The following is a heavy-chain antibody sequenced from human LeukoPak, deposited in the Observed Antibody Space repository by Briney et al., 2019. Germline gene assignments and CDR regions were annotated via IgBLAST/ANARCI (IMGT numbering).Heavy chain of an antibody. CDR3: AKGDTYYDYVWGSYRFGP. J-gene: IGHJ5*02. V-gene: IGHV3-30*02. D-gene: IGHD3-16*02. CDR2: TRYDGSNK. CDR1: GFTFSSYG. Sequence: GGSLRLSCAASGFTFSSYGMHWVRQAPGKGLEWVAFTRYDGSNKYYADSVKGRFTISRDNSKNTLYLQMNSLRAEDTAVYYCAKGDTYYDYVWGSYRFGPWGQGTLVTVSS.